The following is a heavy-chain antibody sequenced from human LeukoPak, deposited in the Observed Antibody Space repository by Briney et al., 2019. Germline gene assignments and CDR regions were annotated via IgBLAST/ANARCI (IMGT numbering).Heavy chain of an antibody. CDR2: IIPIFGTA. CDR1: GYTFTGYY. Sequence: GASVKVSCKASGYTFTGYYMHWVRQAPGQGLEWMGGIIPIFGTANYAQKFQGRVTITADESTSTAYMELSSLRSEDTAVYYCARDRGYSYGWIDFDYWGQGTLVTVSS. CDR3: ARDRGYSYGWIDFDY. D-gene: IGHD5-18*01. V-gene: IGHV1-69*13. J-gene: IGHJ4*02.